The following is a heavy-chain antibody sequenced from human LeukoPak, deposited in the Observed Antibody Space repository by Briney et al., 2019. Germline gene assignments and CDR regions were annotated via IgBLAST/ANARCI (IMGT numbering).Heavy chain of an antibody. Sequence: GESLNISCTGSGSSSSNYWIGWVRPTPQKGLEWMVIIYTDASDGRYSASFQGQVAISADKSISTAYLQWSSLKASDAAMYYCARAPADSPFDNWGLGTLVTVSS. CDR3: ARAPADSPFDN. CDR1: GSSSSNYW. J-gene: IGHJ4*02. V-gene: IGHV5-51*01. CDR2: IYTDASDG. D-gene: IGHD2-15*01.